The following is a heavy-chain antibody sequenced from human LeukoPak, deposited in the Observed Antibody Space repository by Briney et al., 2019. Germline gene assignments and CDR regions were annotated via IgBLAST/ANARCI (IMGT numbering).Heavy chain of an antibody. Sequence: ASVTVSCKASGYAFTSYGISWVRQAPGQGLEWMGWISAYNGNTNYAQKLQGRVTMTTDTSTSTAYMELRSLRSDDTAVYYCARDGPKSEMATIFFYYWGQGTLVTVSS. V-gene: IGHV1-18*01. CDR1: GYAFTSYG. D-gene: IGHD5-24*01. CDR2: ISAYNGNT. J-gene: IGHJ4*02. CDR3: ARDGPKSEMATIFFYY.